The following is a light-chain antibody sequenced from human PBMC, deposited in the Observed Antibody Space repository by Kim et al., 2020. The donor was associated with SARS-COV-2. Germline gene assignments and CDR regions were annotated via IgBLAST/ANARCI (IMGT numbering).Light chain of an antibody. CDR1: QSVSSN. J-gene: IGKJ1*01. CDR3: QQYYNSRQT. CDR2: GAS. Sequence: EIVMTQSPATLSVSPGERVTLSCRASQSVSSNLAWYQQKPGRAPRLLLYGASTRPTGIPATFSGSGSGTEFTLTISSLQSEDFAVYYCQQYYNSRQTFGQGTKVDIK. V-gene: IGKV3-15*01.